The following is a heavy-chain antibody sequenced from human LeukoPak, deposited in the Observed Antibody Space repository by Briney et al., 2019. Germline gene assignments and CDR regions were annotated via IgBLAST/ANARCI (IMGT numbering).Heavy chain of an antibody. CDR2: IYYRGDT. CDR1: GGSITKGDYY. Sequence: SETLSLTCNVSGGSITKGDYYWSWIRQPPGRGLEWIGHIYYRGDTLYNPSLKSRVTISVDTSKNQFSLKLSSATAADTAVYYCASEGFLNAFDIWGRGTMVTVSS. V-gene: IGHV4-30-4*01. D-gene: IGHD2/OR15-2a*01. CDR3: ASEGFLNAFDI. J-gene: IGHJ3*02.